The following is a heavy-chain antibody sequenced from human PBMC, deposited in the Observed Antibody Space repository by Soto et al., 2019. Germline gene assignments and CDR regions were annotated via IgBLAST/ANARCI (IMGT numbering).Heavy chain of an antibody. Sequence: SENFSLTCSVYVGSFSGYYWTWIRQPPGKGLEWIGEINHSGTTTYNPSLKSRVTISVDTSGHQFSLRLSSVTAADTAVYFCAIWGSHRGNYYISGYRGRGHLGTRSS. CDR2: INHSGTT. D-gene: IGHD3-22*01. J-gene: IGHJ1*01. CDR3: AIWGSHRGNYYISGY. CDR1: VGSFSGYY. V-gene: IGHV4-34*01.